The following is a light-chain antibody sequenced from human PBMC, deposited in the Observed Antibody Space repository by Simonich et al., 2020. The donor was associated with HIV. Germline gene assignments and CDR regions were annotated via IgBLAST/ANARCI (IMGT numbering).Light chain of an antibody. J-gene: IGKJ3*01. CDR2: GAS. CDR1: QSVSSN. CDR3: QQYGSSPT. V-gene: IGKV3-15*01. Sequence: ETVMTQSPATLSVSPGERAILSCRASQSVSSNLAWYQQKPGQAPRLLIYGASIRATAFPARFSGSGSGTEFTLTISRLEPEDFAVYYCQQYGSSPTFGPGTKVDIK.